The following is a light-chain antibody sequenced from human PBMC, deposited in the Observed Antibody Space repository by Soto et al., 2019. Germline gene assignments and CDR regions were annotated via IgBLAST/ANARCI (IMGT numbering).Light chain of an antibody. V-gene: IGLV2-23*01. Sequence: QSVLTQPASVSGSPGQSITISCTGTSSDVGSHNLVSWYQQYPGKAPKLIIFEASKRPSGVSNRFSGSKSGSTASLTISGLQAEDEADCYCCSNAAGRSYVFGTGTKVTVL. CDR1: SSDVGSHNL. CDR3: CSNAAGRSYV. CDR2: EAS. J-gene: IGLJ1*01.